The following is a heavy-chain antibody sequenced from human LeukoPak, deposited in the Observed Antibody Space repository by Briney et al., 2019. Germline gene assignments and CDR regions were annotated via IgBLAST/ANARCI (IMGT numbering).Heavy chain of an antibody. CDR2: ITFSSNFI. V-gene: IGHV3-21*01. CDR1: GFSLSSYS. Sequence: PGGSLRLSCAASGFSLSSYSMNSVPQTPGWGLERVSSITFSSNFIYYADSVKGRFTTCRDSAKNSLYLQMNSLRAEDTAVYFCARDGHGDCILAGYSYFCMDVWGQGTTVTVSS. CDR3: ARDGHGDCILAGYSYFCMDV. J-gene: IGHJ6*02. D-gene: IGHD3-9*01.